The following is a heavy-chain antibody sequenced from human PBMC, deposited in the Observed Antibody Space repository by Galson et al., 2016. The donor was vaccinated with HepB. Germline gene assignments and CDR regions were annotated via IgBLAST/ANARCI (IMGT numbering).Heavy chain of an antibody. V-gene: IGHV3-23*01. CDR3: AKDGDSDN. J-gene: IGHJ4*02. D-gene: IGHD7-27*01. Sequence: SLRLSCAASGFTFSSSSMSWVRQAPGMGLEWVSSIDGNDDSTYYADSVKGRFTISKDKSENTLFLQMNGLRGEDSAVYYCAKDGDSDNWGQGTLVTVS. CDR1: GFTFSSSS. CDR2: IDGNDDST.